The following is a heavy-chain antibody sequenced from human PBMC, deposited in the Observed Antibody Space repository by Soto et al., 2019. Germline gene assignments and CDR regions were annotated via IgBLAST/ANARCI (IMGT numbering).Heavy chain of an antibody. V-gene: IGHV3-23*01. D-gene: IGHD6-6*01. Sequence: PGGSLRLSCAAAGFTFDSYAMTWVRQAPGKGLEWVSTISAGGGSTYYADSVKGRLTISRDNSKTTVYLHLSSLRAEDTAVYFCAAARLSGHGLPPCSTHFRGPGPLGTLSS. CDR2: ISAGGGST. J-gene: IGHJ4*02. CDR3: AAARLSGHGLPPCSTHF. CDR1: GFTFDSYA.